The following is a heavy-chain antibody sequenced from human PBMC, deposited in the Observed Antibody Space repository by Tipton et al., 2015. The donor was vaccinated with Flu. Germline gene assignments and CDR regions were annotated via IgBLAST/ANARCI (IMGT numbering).Heavy chain of an antibody. CDR3: ARVSPRRVTAIVVVMLPEGYFDY. J-gene: IGHJ4*02. D-gene: IGHD3-22*01. CDR1: GGSVGSPYC. V-gene: IGHV4-38-2*02. CDR2: ICPGSP. Sequence: TLSLTCSVSGGSVGSPYCWGWVRQPPGKGLQWIGNICPGSPYYNSSLRGRVTISVARSKDQFSLRLTSVTAADTAVYYCARVSPRRVTAIVVVMLPEGYFDYWGQGTHVIVSP.